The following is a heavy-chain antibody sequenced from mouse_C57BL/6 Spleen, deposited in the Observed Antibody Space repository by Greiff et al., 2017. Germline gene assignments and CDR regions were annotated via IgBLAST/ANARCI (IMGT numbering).Heavy chain of an antibody. CDR1: GFTFSDYG. J-gene: IGHJ4*01. CDR3: ATNFYGSSYGAMDY. V-gene: IGHV5-17*01. Sequence: EVQGVESGGGLVKPGGSLKLSCAASGFTFSDYGMHWVRQAPEKGLEWVAYISSGSSTIYYADTVKGRFTISRDNAKNTLFLQMTSLRSEDTAMYYCATNFYGSSYGAMDYWGQGTSVTGSS. D-gene: IGHD1-1*01. CDR2: ISSGSSTI.